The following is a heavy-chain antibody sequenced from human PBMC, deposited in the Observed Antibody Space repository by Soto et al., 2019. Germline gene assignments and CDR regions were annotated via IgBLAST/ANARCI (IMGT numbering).Heavy chain of an antibody. J-gene: IGHJ6*03. CDR3: TRLWHGDRPQGTYYYYMDV. CDR2: IRSKANSYAT. CDR1: GFTFSGSA. Sequence: GGSLRLSCAASGFTFSGSAMHWVRQASGKGLEWVGRIRSKANSYATAYAASVKGRFTISRDDSKNTAYLQMNSLKTEDTAVYYCTRLWHGDRPQGTYYYYMDVWGKGTTVTVSS. V-gene: IGHV3-73*01. D-gene: IGHD4-17*01.